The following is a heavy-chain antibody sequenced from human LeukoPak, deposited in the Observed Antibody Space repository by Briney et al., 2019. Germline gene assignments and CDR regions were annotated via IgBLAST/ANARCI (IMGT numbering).Heavy chain of an antibody. CDR2: ISAYNGNT. V-gene: IGHV1-18*01. CDR1: GYTFTSYS. CDR3: ARLRIQLWLNNWFDL. D-gene: IGHD5-18*01. J-gene: IGHJ5*01. Sequence: ASVTLSCTASGYTFTSYSISWGRQAPGPGLEWMGWISAYNGNTNYAQKLQGRVTMTTDTSTSTAYMELRSLRSDDTAAYYCARLRIQLWLNNWFDLWGQGTPVTVSS.